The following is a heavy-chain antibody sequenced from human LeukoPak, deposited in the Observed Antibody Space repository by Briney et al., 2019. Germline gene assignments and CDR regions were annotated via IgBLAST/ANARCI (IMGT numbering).Heavy chain of an antibody. CDR3: ASPQYTYGDPPRY. CDR1: GFTFSSYS. V-gene: IGHV3-48*01. J-gene: IGHJ4*02. CDR2: ISSSSSVI. D-gene: IGHD3-16*01. Sequence: PGGSLRLSCVASGFTFSSYSMSWVRQAPGKGLEWVSYISSSSSVISYGDSVRGRFTISRDNAKKSVYLQMNSLRAEDTAVYYCASPQYTYGDPPRYWGQGTLVTVSS.